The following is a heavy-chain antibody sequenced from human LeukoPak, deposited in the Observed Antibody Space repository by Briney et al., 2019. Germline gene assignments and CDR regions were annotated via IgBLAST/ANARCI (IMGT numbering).Heavy chain of an antibody. D-gene: IGHD2-2*01. J-gene: IGHJ4*02. Sequence: GGSLRLSCAASGFTLSNFAMTWVRQAPGKGLEWVSSISDIGPNTYYASSVKGRFTISRDTSKNTLYLQMNSLRAEDTAVYYCAKDRDPIVVVPAAADYWGQGTLVTVSS. CDR1: GFTLSNFA. V-gene: IGHV3-23*01. CDR3: AKDRDPIVVVPAAADY. CDR2: ISDIGPNT.